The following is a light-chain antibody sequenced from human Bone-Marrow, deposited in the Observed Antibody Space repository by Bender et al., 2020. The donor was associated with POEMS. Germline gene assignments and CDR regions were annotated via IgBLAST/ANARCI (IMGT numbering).Light chain of an antibody. CDR2: DVT. Sequence: QSALTQPRSVSGSLGQSVTISCTGTTNNYVSWYLQHPGKAPKLIIYDVTKRPSGVPDRLSGSKSGKTASLTISGLQPEDEADYYCAAWEDSLNGWVFGGGTKLTVL. J-gene: IGLJ3*02. CDR1: TNNY. CDR3: AAWEDSLNGWV. V-gene: IGLV2-11*01.